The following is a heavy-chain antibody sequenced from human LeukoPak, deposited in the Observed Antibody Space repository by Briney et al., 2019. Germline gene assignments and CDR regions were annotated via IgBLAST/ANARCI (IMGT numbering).Heavy chain of an antibody. V-gene: IGHV3-30*03. J-gene: IGHJ4*02. CDR1: GFTFSSYG. D-gene: IGHD6-13*01. CDR3: ARSLMSSSWQQIDY. CDR2: ISYDGSNK. Sequence: EAGRSLRLSCAASGFTFSSYGMHWVRQAPGKGLEWVAVISYDGSNKYYADSVKGRFTISRDNSKNTLYLQMNSLRAEDTAVYYCARSLMSSSWQQIDYWGQGTLVTVSS.